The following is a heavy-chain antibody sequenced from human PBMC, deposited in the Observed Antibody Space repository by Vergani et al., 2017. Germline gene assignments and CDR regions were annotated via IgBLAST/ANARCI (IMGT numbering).Heavy chain of an antibody. CDR3: ASGTHSGQRADR. V-gene: IGHV4-59*11. D-gene: IGHD6-19*01. Sequence: QVQLQESGPGLVKSSETLSLTCSVSFDSIRNLYCNWIRQPPGKGLEWIGSIHYSENTNYNPSLKTRVTISVDPSKNQFSLTLTSVTAADTAVYYCASGTHSGQRADRWGQGILVTVSS. CDR2: IHYSENT. CDR1: FDSIRNLY. J-gene: IGHJ5*02.